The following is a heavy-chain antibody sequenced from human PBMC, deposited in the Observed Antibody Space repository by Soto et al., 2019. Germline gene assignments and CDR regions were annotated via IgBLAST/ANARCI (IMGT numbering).Heavy chain of an antibody. CDR2: ISYDGSNK. CDR3: AKGQHCSTTSCYFYFYGMDV. J-gene: IGHJ6*02. D-gene: IGHD2-2*01. V-gene: IGHV3-30*18. CDR1: GFIFNTYG. Sequence: QVQLVESGGGVVQPGRSLRLSCAASGFIFNTYGMHWVRQAPGKGLEWVAVISYDGSNKYYAGSVKGRLTISRDNSKNTLYLQMNSLRAEDMAVYYCAKGQHCSTTSCYFYFYGMDVWGQGTKVAVSS.